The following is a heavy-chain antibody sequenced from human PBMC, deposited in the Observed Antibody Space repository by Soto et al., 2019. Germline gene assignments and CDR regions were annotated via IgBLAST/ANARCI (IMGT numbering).Heavy chain of an antibody. J-gene: IGHJ6*02. D-gene: IGHD3-22*01. V-gene: IGHV1-2*02. CDR2: INPNSGGT. CDR3: ARIRYYYDSSGPFHYGMDV. Sequence: ASVKVSCKASGYTFTAYYMHWVRQAPGQGLEWMGWINPNSGGTKYGQKFQGRVTMTRDTSISTAYMELSRLRSDDTAVYYCARIRYYYDSSGPFHYGMDVWGQGTTVTVSS. CDR1: GYTFTAYY.